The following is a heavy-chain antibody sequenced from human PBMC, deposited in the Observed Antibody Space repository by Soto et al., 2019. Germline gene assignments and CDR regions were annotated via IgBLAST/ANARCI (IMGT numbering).Heavy chain of an antibody. CDR1: GGTFSSYA. CDR2: IIPIFGTA. Sequence: ASVKVSGKASGGTFSSYAISWVRQAPGQGLEWMGGIIPIFGTANYAQKFQGRVTITADESTSTAYMELSSLRSEDTAVYYCARVSSSSVWFDPWGQGTLVTVSS. CDR3: ARVSSSSVWFDP. J-gene: IGHJ5*02. D-gene: IGHD6-6*01. V-gene: IGHV1-69*13.